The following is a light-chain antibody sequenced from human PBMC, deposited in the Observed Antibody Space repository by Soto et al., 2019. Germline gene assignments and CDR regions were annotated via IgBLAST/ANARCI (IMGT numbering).Light chain of an antibody. CDR2: GAS. V-gene: IGKV3-15*01. J-gene: IGKJ1*01. CDR3: HQYNNWPPWT. Sequence: EIVMTQSPATLSVSPGERATLSCRASQNVFSNLAWYQQKPGQAPRLLIYGASTRATGTPGRFSGSGSGTEFTLTISSLQSEDFAVYYCHQYNNWPPWTFGQGTKV. CDR1: QNVFSN.